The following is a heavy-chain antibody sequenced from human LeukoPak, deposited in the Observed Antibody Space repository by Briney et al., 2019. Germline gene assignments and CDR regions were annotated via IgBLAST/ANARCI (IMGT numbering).Heavy chain of an antibody. CDR1: GGSIRSSTSY. V-gene: IGHV4-39*01. CDR2: IYYSGNT. J-gene: IGHJ5*02. Sequence: PSETLSPTCTVSGGSIRSSTSYWGWIRQPPGKGLEWIGSIYYSGNTYYNPSLKSRVTISVDTSKNQFSLKLSSVTAADTAVYYCARHRCSGGSCYPMNWFDPWGQGTLVTVSS. CDR3: ARHRCSGGSCYPMNWFDP. D-gene: IGHD2-15*01.